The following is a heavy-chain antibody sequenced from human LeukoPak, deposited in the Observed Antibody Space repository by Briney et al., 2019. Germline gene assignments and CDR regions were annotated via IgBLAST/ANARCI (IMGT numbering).Heavy chain of an antibody. Sequence: PGGSLRLSCAASGFTFSSYAMTWVRQAPGKGLEWVSSISGSGGDTYYADSVKGRFTISRDDSKNTLYLQMNSLRAEDTAVYYCAARKHLVVVVAATPVDYWGQGTLVTVSS. J-gene: IGHJ4*02. V-gene: IGHV3-23*01. CDR3: AARKHLVVVVAATPVDY. CDR2: ISGSGGDT. CDR1: GFTFSSYA. D-gene: IGHD2-15*01.